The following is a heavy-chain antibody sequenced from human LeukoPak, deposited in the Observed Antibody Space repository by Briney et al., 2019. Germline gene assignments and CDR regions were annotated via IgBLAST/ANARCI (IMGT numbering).Heavy chain of an antibody. Sequence: PGGSLRLSCAASGFTFTNYGMHWVRQAPGKGLEWVSSISSSSKYIYYADSVKGRFTISRDNAKNSLYLQMNGLRAEDTAVYYCARDNDDILTGYSSYYFDYWGQGTLVTVSS. CDR3: ARDNDDILTGYSSYYFDY. CDR2: ISSSSKYI. D-gene: IGHD3-9*01. CDR1: GFTFTNYG. V-gene: IGHV3-21*01. J-gene: IGHJ4*02.